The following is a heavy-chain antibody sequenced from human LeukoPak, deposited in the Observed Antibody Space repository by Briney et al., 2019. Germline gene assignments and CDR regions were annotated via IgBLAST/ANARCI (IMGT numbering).Heavy chain of an antibody. Sequence: QPGRSLRLSCAASGFTFSSYGMHWVRQAPGKGLEWVAVIWYVGSNKYYADSVKGRFTISRDNSKNTLYLQMNSLRAEDTAVYYCARDAPRYSGSWDYYYYGMDVWGQGTTVTVSS. D-gene: IGHD1-26*01. J-gene: IGHJ6*02. CDR3: ARDAPRYSGSWDYYYYGMDV. V-gene: IGHV3-33*01. CDR1: GFTFSSYG. CDR2: IWYVGSNK.